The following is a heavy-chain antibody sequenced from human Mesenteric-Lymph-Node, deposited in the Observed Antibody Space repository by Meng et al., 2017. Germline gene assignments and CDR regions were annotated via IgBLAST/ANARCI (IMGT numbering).Heavy chain of an antibody. J-gene: IGHJ6*02. CDR3: ARGRFWSGYYSSYYYYGMDV. CDR2: IKQEGSEK. D-gene: IGHD3-3*01. CDR1: GFTFSSYS. Sequence: GGSLRLSCAASGFTFSSYSMNWVRQAPGKGLEWVANIKQEGSEKYYVDSVKGRFTISRDNAKNSLYLQMNSLRAEDTAVYYCARGRFWSGYYSSYYYYGMDVWGQGTTVTVSS. V-gene: IGHV3-7*01.